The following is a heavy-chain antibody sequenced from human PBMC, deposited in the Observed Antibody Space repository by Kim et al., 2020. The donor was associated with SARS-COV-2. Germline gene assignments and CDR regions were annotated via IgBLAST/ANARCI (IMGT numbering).Heavy chain of an antibody. Sequence: ASVKVSCKASGYTFTNYRVHWVRQAPGQRFEWMGRITPGGDTKYSQKFQDRVTITSDTSASTTSLEVSSPGSEDTAIYYCAKGAETSIPGAFDYWGQG. CDR2: ITPGGDT. CDR1: GYTFTNYR. D-gene: IGHD2-21*01. CDR3: AKGAETSIPGAFDY. J-gene: IGHJ4*02. V-gene: IGHV1-3*01.